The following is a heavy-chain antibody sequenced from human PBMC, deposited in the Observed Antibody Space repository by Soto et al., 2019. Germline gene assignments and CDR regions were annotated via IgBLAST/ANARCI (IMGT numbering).Heavy chain of an antibody. D-gene: IGHD6-13*01. CDR2: IWYDGSNK. CDR3: ARDRSISLDGMDV. V-gene: IGHV3-33*01. Sequence: ESVGGVVQPGRSLRLSCAASGFTFSRYGMHWVRQAPDKGLEWVAVIWYDGSNKYYADSVKGRFTISRDNSKNTLYLQVNSLRAEDTAVYYCARDRSISLDGMDVWGQGTTVTVSS. J-gene: IGHJ6*02. CDR1: GFTFSRYG.